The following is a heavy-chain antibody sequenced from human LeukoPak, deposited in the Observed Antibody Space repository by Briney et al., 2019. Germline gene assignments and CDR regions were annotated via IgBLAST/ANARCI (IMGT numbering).Heavy chain of an antibody. CDR3: ARSYYDSSGYPYYFGY. D-gene: IGHD3-22*01. J-gene: IGHJ4*02. V-gene: IGHV4-31*03. Sequence: SETLSLTCTVSGGSISSGGYYWSWIRQHPGKGLEWIGYIYYSGSTYYNPSLKSRVTISVDTSKNQFSLKLSPVTAADTAVYYCARSYYDSSGYPYYFGYWGQGTLVTVSS. CDR1: GGSISSGGYY. CDR2: IYYSGST.